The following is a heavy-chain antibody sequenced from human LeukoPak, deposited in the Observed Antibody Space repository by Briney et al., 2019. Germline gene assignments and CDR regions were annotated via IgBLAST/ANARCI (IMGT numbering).Heavy chain of an antibody. CDR3: TTSKDPGIDY. CDR2: IKSKTHGGTT. D-gene: IGHD3-10*01. CDR1: GFIFSNAW. J-gene: IGHJ4*02. Sequence: GGSLRLSCAASGFIFSNAWMSWVRQAPGKGLEWVGRIKSKTHGGTTDYAAPVKGRFSISRDDSKNTLYLQMNSLKTEDTAVYYCTTSKDPGIDYWGQGTLVTVSS. V-gene: IGHV3-15*01.